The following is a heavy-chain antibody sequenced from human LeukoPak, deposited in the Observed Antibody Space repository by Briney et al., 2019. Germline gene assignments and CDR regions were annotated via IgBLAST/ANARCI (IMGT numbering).Heavy chain of an antibody. D-gene: IGHD6-19*01. Sequence: SQTLSLTCAISGDSVSSNSAAWNWIRQSPSRGLEWLGRTYYRSKWYNDYAVSVKSRITINPDTSKNQFSLQLNSVTPEDTAVYHCAREVAVAGTVGYYYYGMDVWGKGTTVTVSS. J-gene: IGHJ6*04. CDR1: GDSVSSNSAA. CDR3: AREVAVAGTVGYYYYGMDV. CDR2: TYYRSKWYN. V-gene: IGHV6-1*01.